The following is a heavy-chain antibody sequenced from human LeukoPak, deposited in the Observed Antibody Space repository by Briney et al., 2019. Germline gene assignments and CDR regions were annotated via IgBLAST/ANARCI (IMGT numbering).Heavy chain of an antibody. CDR1: GFTFSSYA. J-gene: IGHJ4*02. CDR2: ISYDGSNK. V-gene: IGHV3-30*04. CDR3: ARGRTPYSSSSWVDYFDY. D-gene: IGHD6-6*01. Sequence: GGSLRLSCAASGFTFSSYAMHWVRQAPGKGPEWVAVISYDGSNKYYADSVKGRFTISRDNSKNTLYLQMNSLRAEDTAVYYCARGRTPYSSSSWVDYFDYWGQGTLVTVSS.